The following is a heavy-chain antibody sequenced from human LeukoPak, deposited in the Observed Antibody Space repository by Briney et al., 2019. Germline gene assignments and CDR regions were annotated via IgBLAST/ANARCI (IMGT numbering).Heavy chain of an antibody. CDR1: GFTFSSYG. CDR3: AKAAAAYYYMDV. CDR2: IRYDGSNK. D-gene: IGHD6-25*01. Sequence: GGSLRLSCAASGFTFSSYGMHWVRQAPGKGLEWVAFIRYDGSNKYYADSVKGRFTISRDNSKNTLYLQMNSLRAEDTDVYYCAKAAAAYYYMDVWGKGTTVTVSS. J-gene: IGHJ6*03. V-gene: IGHV3-30*02.